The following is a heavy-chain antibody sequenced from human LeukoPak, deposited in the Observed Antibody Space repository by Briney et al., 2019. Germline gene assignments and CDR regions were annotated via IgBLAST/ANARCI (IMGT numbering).Heavy chain of an antibody. Sequence: PSETLSLTCAVYGGSLSGYYWSWLRQPPGKGLEWIGEINHSGSTNYNPSLKSRVTISLDTSKKQFSLKLSSVTAADTAVYYCARGGGSYYYWGQGTMVTVSS. CDR2: INHSGST. D-gene: IGHD1-26*01. V-gene: IGHV4-34*01. CDR3: ARGGGSYYY. CDR1: GGSLSGYY. J-gene: IGHJ4*02.